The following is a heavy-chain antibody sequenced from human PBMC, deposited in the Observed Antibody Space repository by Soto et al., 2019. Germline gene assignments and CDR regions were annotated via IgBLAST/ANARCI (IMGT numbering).Heavy chain of an antibody. CDR1: GFTFSSYA. D-gene: IGHD3-9*01. V-gene: IGHV3-30-3*01. CDR2: ISYDGSNK. CDR3: ARERLRHSFDP. J-gene: IGHJ5*02. Sequence: GGSLRLSCAASGFTFSSYAMHWVRQAPGKGLEWVAAISYDGSNKYYADSVKGRFTISRDNSKNTLYLQMNSLRAEDTAVYYCARERLRHSFDPWGQGTPVTVSS.